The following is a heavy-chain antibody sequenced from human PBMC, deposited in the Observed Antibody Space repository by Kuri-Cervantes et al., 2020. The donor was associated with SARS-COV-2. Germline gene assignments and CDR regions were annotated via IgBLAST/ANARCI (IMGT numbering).Heavy chain of an antibody. Sequence: GESLKISCAASGFTFDDYAMHWVRQALGKGLEWVSGISGNGATTKHADAVKGRFTVSRDNPGNTLFLQMNSLRAEDTAVYYCAKTSEKYQLLFSVEYYFDFWGQGTLVTGAS. D-gene: IGHD2-2*01. V-gene: IGHV3-23*01. CDR1: GFTFDDYA. J-gene: IGHJ4*02. CDR3: AKTSEKYQLLFSVEYYFDF. CDR2: ISGNGATT.